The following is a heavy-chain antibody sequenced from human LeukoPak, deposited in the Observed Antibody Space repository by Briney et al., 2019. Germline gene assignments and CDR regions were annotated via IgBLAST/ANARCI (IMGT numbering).Heavy chain of an antibody. V-gene: IGHV3-30*04. J-gene: IGHJ4*02. Sequence: PGGSLRLSCAASGFSFSSYTMHWVRQAPGRGLEWVAVISYDGSYKDYADSVKGRFTISRDDSKNTLYLQMNSLRSEDTAVYYCARHGQAAAGLAHYFDYWGQGTLVTVSS. D-gene: IGHD6-13*01. CDR1: GFSFSSYT. CDR3: ARHGQAAAGLAHYFDY. CDR2: ISYDGSYK.